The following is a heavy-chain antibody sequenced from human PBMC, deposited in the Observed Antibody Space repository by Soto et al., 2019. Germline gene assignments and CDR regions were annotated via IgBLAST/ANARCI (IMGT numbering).Heavy chain of an antibody. CDR1: GGTFSSYA. Sequence: GASVKVSCKASGGTFSSYAISWVRQAPGQGLEWMGGIIPIFGTANYAQKFQGRVTITADESTSTAYMELSSLRSEDTAVYYCARGYYDILTGYYGFRFFDYWGQGTLVTVSS. CDR3: ARGYYDILTGYYGFRFFDY. D-gene: IGHD3-9*01. J-gene: IGHJ4*02. V-gene: IGHV1-69*13. CDR2: IIPIFGTA.